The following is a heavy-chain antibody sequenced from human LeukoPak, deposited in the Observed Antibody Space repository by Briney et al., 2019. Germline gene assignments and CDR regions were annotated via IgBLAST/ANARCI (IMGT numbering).Heavy chain of an antibody. CDR2: ISSSSSYI. Sequence: GGSLRLSCAASGFTFSSYEMNWVRQAPGKGLEWVSSISSSSSYIYYADSVKGRFTISRDNAKNSLYLQMNSLRAEDTAVYYCARDSLINWGPGYYYYGMDVWGQGTTVTVSS. J-gene: IGHJ6*02. D-gene: IGHD7-27*01. CDR3: ARDSLINWGPGYYYYGMDV. CDR1: GFTFSSYE. V-gene: IGHV3-21*01.